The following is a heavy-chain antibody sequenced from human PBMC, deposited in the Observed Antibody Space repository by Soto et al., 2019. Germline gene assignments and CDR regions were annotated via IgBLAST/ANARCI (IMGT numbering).Heavy chain of an antibody. V-gene: IGHV1-3*01. Sequence: ASVKVSCKASGYTFTSYGMNWVRQAPGRGLEWMGWINPGNGNTKYSQKFQGRVIIERDTSASTAYMELSSLRSEDTAVYYCARGGRSYYDFWSGYYGFDYWGQGTLVTVSS. CDR3: ARGGRSYYDFWSGYYGFDY. CDR2: INPGNGNT. CDR1: GYTFTSYG. D-gene: IGHD3-3*01. J-gene: IGHJ4*02.